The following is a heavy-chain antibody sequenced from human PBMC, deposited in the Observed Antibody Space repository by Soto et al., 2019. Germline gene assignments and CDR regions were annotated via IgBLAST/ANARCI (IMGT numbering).Heavy chain of an antibody. J-gene: IGHJ4*02. CDR2: IYYSGST. CDR3: ARGNYDYGDYDTCYFDY. Sequence: QVQLQESGPGLVKPSQTLSLTCTVSGGSISSGDYYWSWIRQPPGKGLEWIGYIYYSGSTYYNPSLKRRVTISVDTSKNQFSLKLSSVTAADTAVYYCARGNYDYGDYDTCYFDYWGQGTLVTVSS. V-gene: IGHV4-30-4*01. D-gene: IGHD4-17*01. CDR1: GGSISSGDYY.